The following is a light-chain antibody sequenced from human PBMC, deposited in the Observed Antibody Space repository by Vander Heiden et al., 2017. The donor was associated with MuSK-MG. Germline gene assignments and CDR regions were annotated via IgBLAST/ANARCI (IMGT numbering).Light chain of an antibody. CDR3: SSYTSSSTLEGYV. CDR1: SSDVGGYNY. J-gene: IGLJ1*01. Sequence: QSALTQPASVSGSPGQSITLSCTGTSSDVGGYNYVSWYQQHPGKAPKLMMYDVRNRPSGVSNRFSGSKSGNTASLTISGLQAEDEADYYCSSYTSSSTLEGYVFGTGTKVTVL. V-gene: IGLV2-14*03. CDR2: DVR.